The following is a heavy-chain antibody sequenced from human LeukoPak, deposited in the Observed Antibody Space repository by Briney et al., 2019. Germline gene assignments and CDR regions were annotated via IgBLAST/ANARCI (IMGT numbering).Heavy chain of an antibody. CDR3: AKGLFDSSGYSEHFDY. V-gene: IGHV3-23*01. D-gene: IGHD3-22*01. J-gene: IGHJ4*02. CDR2: IRTSGDST. CDR1: GFSFSSYD. Sequence: GGSLRLSCAASGFSFSSYDMSWVRQAPGKGLEWVSGIRTSGDSTYYADSVKGRFTISRDNSRDTLNLQMKSLRAEDTAVYYCAKGLFDSSGYSEHFDYWGQGTQVTVSS.